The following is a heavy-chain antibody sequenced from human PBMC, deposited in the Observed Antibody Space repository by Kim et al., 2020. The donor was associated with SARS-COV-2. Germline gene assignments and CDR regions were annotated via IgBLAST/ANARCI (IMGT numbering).Heavy chain of an antibody. Sequence: GGSLRLSCAASGFTFSSYDMHWVRQAPGKGLEWVSRIGTAGDTSYPGSVLGRFIISRENATNSSHLLLISMRAGDTAAYYCARGYRCSWYCSFDIWG. D-gene: IGHD3-16*02. CDR3: ARGYRCSWYCSFDI. CDR1: GFTFSSYD. CDR2: IGTAGDT. V-gene: IGHV3-13*01. J-gene: IGHJ3*02.